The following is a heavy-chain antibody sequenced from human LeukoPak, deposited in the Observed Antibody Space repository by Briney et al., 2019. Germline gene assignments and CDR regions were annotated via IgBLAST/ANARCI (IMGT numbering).Heavy chain of an antibody. D-gene: IGHD1-26*01. V-gene: IGHV1-69*04. CDR1: GGTFSSYA. CDR2: IIPILGIA. J-gene: IGHJ3*02. Sequence: ASVKVSCKASGGTFSSYAISWVRQAPGQGLEWMGRIIPILGIANYAQKLQGRVTMTTDASTSTAYMELRSLRSDDTAVYYCARVGGGSYRLGAFDIWGQGTMVTVSS. CDR3: ARVGGGSYRLGAFDI.